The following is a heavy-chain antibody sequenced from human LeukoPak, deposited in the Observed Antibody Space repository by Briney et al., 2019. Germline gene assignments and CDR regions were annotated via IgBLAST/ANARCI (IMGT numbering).Heavy chain of an antibody. V-gene: IGHV3-23*01. Sequence: GGSLRLSCAASGFTFSGYAMSWDRQAPGKGLEWVSAISSSGGTTYYADSVKGRFTISRDNSKNTLYLQMNSLRAEDTAVYYCAKDIDYGDYVVSWGQGTLVTVSS. CDR2: ISSSGGTT. D-gene: IGHD4-17*01. CDR3: AKDIDYGDYVVS. J-gene: IGHJ4*02. CDR1: GFTFSGYA.